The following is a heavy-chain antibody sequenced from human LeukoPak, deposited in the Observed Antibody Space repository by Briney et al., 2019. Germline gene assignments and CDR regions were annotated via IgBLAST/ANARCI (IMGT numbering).Heavy chain of an antibody. CDR3: LRGTGY. D-gene: IGHD4-17*01. V-gene: IGHV3-64D*06. Sequence: GGSLRLSCSVSGFTFSTYVMHWVRQAPGKGLEYASAISSIRDNTYYADSVKGRFTISRDNPKNTLDLQMSGLRADDAAVYYWLRGTGYWGQGTMVTVSS. CDR2: ISSIRDNT. CDR1: GFTFSTYV. J-gene: IGHJ4*01.